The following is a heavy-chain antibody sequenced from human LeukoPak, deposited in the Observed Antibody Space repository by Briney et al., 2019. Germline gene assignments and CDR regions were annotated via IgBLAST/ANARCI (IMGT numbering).Heavy chain of an antibody. CDR1: GYTFTSYY. J-gene: IGHJ4*02. CDR3: ASTSGSGSSLYYFDY. D-gene: IGHD3-10*01. Sequence: GASVKVSCKASGYTFTSYYMHWVRQAPGQGREWMGWINPNSGGTNYAQKFQGRVTMTRDTSISTAYMALSRLSSDDTAVYSCASTSGSGSSLYYFDYWGQGTLVTVSS. V-gene: IGHV1-2*02. CDR2: INPNSGGT.